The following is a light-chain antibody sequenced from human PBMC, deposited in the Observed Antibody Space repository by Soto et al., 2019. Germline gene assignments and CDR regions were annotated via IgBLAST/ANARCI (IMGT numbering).Light chain of an antibody. V-gene: IGKV3-20*01. CDR1: QSVNYNS. J-gene: IGKJ4*01. CDR2: GAS. CDR3: QQYHSSFT. Sequence: EIVLTQSPGTLSLSPGEKASLSCRASQSVNYNSVAWYQQNPGQAPRLILHGASTRAPGIPDRFSGSGSGTDFTLTISRLEPEDFAVYYCQQYHSSFTFGGGTKVEIK.